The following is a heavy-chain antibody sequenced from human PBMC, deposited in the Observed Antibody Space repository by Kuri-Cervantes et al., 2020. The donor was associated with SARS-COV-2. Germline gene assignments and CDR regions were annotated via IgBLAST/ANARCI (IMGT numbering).Heavy chain of an antibody. J-gene: IGHJ4*02. CDR2: IYESGDP. D-gene: IGHD3-9*01. CDR3: ARHYAFDRFHK. Sequence: SETLSLTCTVSGASISSSTYYWGWIRQSPGKGLEWLGSIYESGDPYYSSSLKSRLSLSVGTSKNQSSLKLTSVTAADTAIYYRARHYAFDRFHKWGQGTQVTVSS. V-gene: IGHV4-39*01. CDR1: GASISSSTYY.